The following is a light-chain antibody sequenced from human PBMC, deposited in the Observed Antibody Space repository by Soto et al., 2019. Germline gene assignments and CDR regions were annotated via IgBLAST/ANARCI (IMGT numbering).Light chain of an antibody. CDR2: AAS. V-gene: IGKV1-9*01. J-gene: IGKJ5*01. CDR1: QVISTS. Sequence: DIQLTQSPSFLSPSIAESVTITCRASQVISTSLAWYQVKPGKAPKLLIYAASTLESGVPSRFSATVSGTEFSLTITSLQPEDFATYYCQQLFDSPITFGQGTRLEI. CDR3: QQLFDSPIT.